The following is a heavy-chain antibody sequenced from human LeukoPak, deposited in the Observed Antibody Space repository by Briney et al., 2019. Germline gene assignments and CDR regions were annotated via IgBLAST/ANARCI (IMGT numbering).Heavy chain of an antibody. CDR2: ISGSGGST. CDR1: GFIFSNSA. D-gene: IGHD1-7*01. J-gene: IGHJ4*02. CDR3: AKAGWNWYFDY. Sequence: GSLRLSCAASGFIFSNSAMSWVRQPPGKGLEWVSGISGSGGSTDYADSVKGRFTTSRDNSRNTLYLQMNSLRAEDTALYYCAKAGWNWYFDYWGQGTLVTVSS. V-gene: IGHV3-23*01.